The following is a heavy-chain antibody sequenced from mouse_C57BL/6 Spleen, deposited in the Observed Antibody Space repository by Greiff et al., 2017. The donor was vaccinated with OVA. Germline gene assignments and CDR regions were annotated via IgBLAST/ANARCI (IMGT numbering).Heavy chain of an antibody. CDR1: GYPFTGSW. CDR2: ILPGSGST. Sequence: QVQLQQSGAELMKPGASVKLSCKATGYPFTGSWIEWVKQRPGHGLEWIGEILPGSGSTNYNEKFKVKATFTADTSSNTAYMQLSSLTTEDSAIYYCARWGAHTAQATDYWGQGTTLTVSS. D-gene: IGHD3-2*02. J-gene: IGHJ2*01. V-gene: IGHV1-9*01. CDR3: ARWGAHTAQATDY.